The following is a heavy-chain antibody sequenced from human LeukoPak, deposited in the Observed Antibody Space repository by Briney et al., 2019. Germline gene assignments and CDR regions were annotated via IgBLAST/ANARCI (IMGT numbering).Heavy chain of an antibody. Sequence: GGSLRLSCAASGFTVSSNYMSWVRQAPGKGLEWVSVIYSGGSTCYADSVKGRFTISRDNSKNTLYLQMNSLRAEDTAVYYCARRGLRYFDWLANRGQGTLVTVSS. CDR1: GFTVSSNY. V-gene: IGHV3-53*01. J-gene: IGHJ4*02. CDR3: ARRGLRYFDWLAN. CDR2: IYSGGST. D-gene: IGHD3-9*01.